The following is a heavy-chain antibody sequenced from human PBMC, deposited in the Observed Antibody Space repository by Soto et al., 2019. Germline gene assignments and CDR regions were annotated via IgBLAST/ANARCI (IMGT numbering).Heavy chain of an antibody. Sequence: QVQLVQSGAEVKKPGASVKVSCKASGYTFTSYDINWVRQATGQGLEWMGWMNPNSGNTGYAQKFQGRVTMTRNTSISTAYMELGSLRSEGTAVYYCAIWFGELTETRWFDPWGQGTLVTVSS. CDR2: MNPNSGNT. D-gene: IGHD3-10*01. CDR3: AIWFGELTETRWFDP. CDR1: GYTFTSYD. V-gene: IGHV1-8*01. J-gene: IGHJ5*02.